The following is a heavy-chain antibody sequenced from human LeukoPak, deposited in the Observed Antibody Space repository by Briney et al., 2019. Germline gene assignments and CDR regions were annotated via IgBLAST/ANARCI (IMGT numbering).Heavy chain of an antibody. CDR3: ARARGGSSWYRGDYYYYMDV. D-gene: IGHD6-13*01. V-gene: IGHV1-69*13. Sequence: SVKVSCKASGGTFSSYAISWVRQAPGQGLEWMGGIIPIFGTANYAQKFQGRVTITADESTSTAYMELRSLRSEDTAVYQCARARGGSSWYRGDYYYYMDVWGKGTTVTISS. CDR2: IIPIFGTA. CDR1: GGTFSSYA. J-gene: IGHJ6*03.